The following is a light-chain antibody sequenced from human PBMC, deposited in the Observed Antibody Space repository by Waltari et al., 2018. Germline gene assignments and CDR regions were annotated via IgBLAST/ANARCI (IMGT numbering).Light chain of an antibody. CDR2: SNN. CDR1: SSNIGRNT. CDR3: AAWDDSLNALE. V-gene: IGLV1-44*01. J-gene: IGLJ3*02. Sequence: QSVLTQPPSASGTPGQRGTISCSGSSSNIGRNTVNWYQQLPGTAPKLLIYSNNQRPSGVPDRFSGSKSGTSASLAISGLQSEDEADYYCAAWDDSLNALEFGGGTKLTVL.